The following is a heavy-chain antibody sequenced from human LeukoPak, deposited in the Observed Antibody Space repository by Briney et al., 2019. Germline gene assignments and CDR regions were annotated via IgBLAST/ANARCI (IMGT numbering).Heavy chain of an antibody. CDR1: EITFSNYA. CDR3: AKVDPSVLGAFDV. V-gene: IGHV3-23*05. Sequence: GGSLRLSCAASEITFSNYAISWVRQAPGKGLEWVAAIGRSGSPTYYADSVKGRFTISRDTSKNTLFLEMNSLRAGDTAVYYCAKVDPSVLGAFDVWGQGTMVTVSS. CDR2: IGRSGSPT. J-gene: IGHJ3*01. D-gene: IGHD5-12*01.